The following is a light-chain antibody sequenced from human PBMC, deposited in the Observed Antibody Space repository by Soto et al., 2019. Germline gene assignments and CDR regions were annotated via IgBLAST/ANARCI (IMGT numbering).Light chain of an antibody. CDR1: QTISSY. CDR3: QQSYSTLT. J-gene: IGKJ4*01. Sequence: DIQMTQSPSSLSASVGDRVTITCRASQTISSYLNWYQQKPGKAPKLLIYGASSLQSGVPSRFSGSGSGTDFTLTISSLQPEDFATYYCQQSYSTLTFGGGTKV. CDR2: GAS. V-gene: IGKV1-39*01.